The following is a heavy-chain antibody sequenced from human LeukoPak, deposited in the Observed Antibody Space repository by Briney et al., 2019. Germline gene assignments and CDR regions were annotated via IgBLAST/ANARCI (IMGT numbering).Heavy chain of an antibody. J-gene: IGHJ3*02. V-gene: IGHV3-21*01. D-gene: IGHD6-13*01. Sequence: GGSLRLSCGAPRFTFSSYSMHWVRQAPGKGLEWVSSISSSGNYIYYADSLKGRFTISRDNSKNTLYLQMNSLRAEDTAVYYCARDEIDRISSYHPGAFDIWGQGTMVTVSS. CDR2: ISSSGNYI. CDR3: ARDEIDRISSYHPGAFDI. CDR1: RFTFSSYS.